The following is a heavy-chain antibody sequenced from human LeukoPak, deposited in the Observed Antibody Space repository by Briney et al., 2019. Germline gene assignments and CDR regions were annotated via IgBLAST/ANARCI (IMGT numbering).Heavy chain of an antibody. CDR2: IYYSGSA. CDR1: GGSITSGDYY. J-gene: IGHJ6*02. Sequence: PSQTLSLTCTVPGGSITSGDYYWSWIRQPPGKGLEWIGYIYYSGSAYYNPSLKSRVTISVDMSKNQFSLKLISLTAADTGVYYCARSEEGYYYYGMEVWGQGTTVTVSS. V-gene: IGHV4-30-4*01. CDR3: ARSEEGYYYYGMEV.